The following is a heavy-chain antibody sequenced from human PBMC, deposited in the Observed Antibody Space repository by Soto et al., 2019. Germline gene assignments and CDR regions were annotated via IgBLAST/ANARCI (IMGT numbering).Heavy chain of an antibody. Sequence: GGSLRLSCAASGFTFSSYAMSWVRQAPGKGLEWVSAISGSGGSTYYADSVKGRFTISRDNSKNTLYLQMNSLRAEDTAVYYCARGKKDIVLMVYAIADWFDPWGQGTLVTVSS. CDR2: ISGSGGST. J-gene: IGHJ5*02. D-gene: IGHD2-8*01. CDR3: ARGKKDIVLMVYAIADWFDP. V-gene: IGHV3-23*01. CDR1: GFTFSSYA.